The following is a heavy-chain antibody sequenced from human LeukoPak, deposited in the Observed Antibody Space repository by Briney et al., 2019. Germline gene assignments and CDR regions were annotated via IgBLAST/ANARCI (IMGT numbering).Heavy chain of an antibody. Sequence: PGGSLRLSCAASGFTFSSYSMNWVRQAPGKGLEWVSYISSSSSTIYYADSVKGRFTISRDNAKNSLYLQMNSLRAEDTAVYYCARKGDYDILTGDEYYFDYWGQGTLVTVSS. CDR1: GFTFSSYS. V-gene: IGHV3-48*01. CDR2: ISSSSSTI. D-gene: IGHD3-9*01. CDR3: ARKGDYDILTGDEYYFDY. J-gene: IGHJ4*02.